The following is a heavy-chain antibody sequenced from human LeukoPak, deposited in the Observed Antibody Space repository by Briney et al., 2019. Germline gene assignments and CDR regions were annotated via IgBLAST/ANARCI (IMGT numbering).Heavy chain of an antibody. V-gene: IGHV3-23*01. CDR1: GFTVSSNY. CDR3: AKSGYNRFDY. D-gene: IGHD5-24*01. Sequence: GGSLRLSCAASGFTVSSNYMSWVRQAPGKGLEWVSAFSGSDGGTYYADSVKGRFTISRDNSKNTLYLQMNSLRAEDTAVYFCAKSGYNRFDYWGQGTLVTVSS. J-gene: IGHJ4*02. CDR2: FSGSDGGT.